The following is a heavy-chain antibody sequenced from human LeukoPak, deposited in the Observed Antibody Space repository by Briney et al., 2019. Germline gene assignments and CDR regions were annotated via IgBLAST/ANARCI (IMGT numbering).Heavy chain of an antibody. Sequence: GGSLRLSCAASGFTFSSYWMHWVRQAPGKGLEWVSHIRSSGSTIYYADSVNGRFTICRDNANSSLYLQMNSLRAEDTAVYYCAREGVTAPGDDWGQGTLVPVPS. CDR2: IRSSGSTI. J-gene: IGHJ4*02. D-gene: IGHD2-21*02. V-gene: IGHV3-48*04. CDR3: AREGVTAPGDD. CDR1: GFTFSSYW.